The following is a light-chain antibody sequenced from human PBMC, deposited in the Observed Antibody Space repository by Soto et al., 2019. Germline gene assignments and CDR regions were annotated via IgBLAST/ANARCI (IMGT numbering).Light chain of an antibody. J-gene: IGKJ1*01. CDR2: DAS. CDR1: QSVSSSY. CDR3: QQRSNWPRT. V-gene: IGKV3D-20*02. Sequence: EIVLTQSPGTLSLSPGDRATLSCGASQSVSSSYLAWYQQKPGQAPRLLIYDASNRATGIPARFSGSGSGTDFTLTISSLEPEDFAVYYCQQRSNWPRTFGQGTKVDIK.